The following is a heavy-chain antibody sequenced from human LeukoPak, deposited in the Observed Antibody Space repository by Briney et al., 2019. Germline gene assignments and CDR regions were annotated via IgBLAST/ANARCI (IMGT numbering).Heavy chain of an antibody. CDR3: AVPGIAAAPYYYYYYMDV. CDR1: GGTFSSYA. CDR2: IIPIFGTA. V-gene: IGHV1-69*06. D-gene: IGHD6-13*01. Sequence: ASVKVSCKASGGTFSSYAISWVRQAPGQGLEWMGGIIPIFGTANYAQKFQGRVTITADKSTSTAYMELSSLRSEDTAVYYCAVPGIAAAPYYYYYYMDVWGKGTTVTVSS. J-gene: IGHJ6*03.